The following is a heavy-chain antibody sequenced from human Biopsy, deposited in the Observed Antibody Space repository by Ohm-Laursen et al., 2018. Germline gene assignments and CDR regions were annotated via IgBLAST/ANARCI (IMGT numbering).Heavy chain of an antibody. CDR1: GFMFSASW. D-gene: IGHD1-20*01. J-gene: IGHJ4*02. V-gene: IGHV3-7*01. CDR2: INPDGSVK. CDR3: ARDHDNWNAGGGSYFDY. Sequence: SLRLSCAASGFMFSASWMSWVRQAPGKGLEWVANINPDGSVKYFADSVKGRFTISRDNAENSMYLQMSSLTVDDTAVYYCARDHDNWNAGGGSYFDYWGQGTLVTVSS.